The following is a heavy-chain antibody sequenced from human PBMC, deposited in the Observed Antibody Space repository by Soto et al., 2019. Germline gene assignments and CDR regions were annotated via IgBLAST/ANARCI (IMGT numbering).Heavy chain of an antibody. Sequence: QVQLVESGGGVVQPGRSLRLSCAASGFTFSSYGMHWVRQAPGKGREWVAVIGNDGSNKYYADSVKGRLTISRDNSKNALYLQMHSLSAQDTAVYSCARDLKLSVSPDCYYYGMDVWGQGTTVTVSS. J-gene: IGHJ6*02. V-gene: IGHV3-33*01. CDR1: GFTFSSYG. CDR2: IGNDGSNK. CDR3: ARDLKLSVSPDCYYYGMDV. D-gene: IGHD3-3*01.